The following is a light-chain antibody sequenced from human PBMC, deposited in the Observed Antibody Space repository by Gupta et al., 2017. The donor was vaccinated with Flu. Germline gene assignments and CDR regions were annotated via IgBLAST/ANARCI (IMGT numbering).Light chain of an antibody. CDR3: QQHDGTPQT. CDR1: QSVLDSSNNMNY. Sequence: DSAITQSPGSLAVSVGERATINCKSSQSVLDSSNNMNYLTWYQQKPGQPPRLLIYWASTRESGVPDRFSGSGSGTDFALAISGLQAEDVAVYFCQQHDGTPQTFGQGTKVEIK. J-gene: IGKJ1*01. V-gene: IGKV4-1*01. CDR2: WAS.